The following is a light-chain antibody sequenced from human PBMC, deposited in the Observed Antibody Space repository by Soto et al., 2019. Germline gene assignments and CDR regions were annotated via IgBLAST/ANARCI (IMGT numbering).Light chain of an antibody. CDR1: EDISTW. Sequence: DIQMTQSPSSVSASVGDRVTITGRSSEDISTWLAWYQQTKGKAPKLLIYAASSLQSGVPSRFSGSGSGTDFTLPISSLQPEDFATYYCQQSYSNPWTFGQGTKVDIK. V-gene: IGKV1-12*01. CDR3: QQSYSNPWT. CDR2: AAS. J-gene: IGKJ1*01.